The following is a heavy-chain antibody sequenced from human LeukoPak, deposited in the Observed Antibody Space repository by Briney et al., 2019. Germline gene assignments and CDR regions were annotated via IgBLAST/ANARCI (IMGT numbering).Heavy chain of an antibody. V-gene: IGHV3-53*01. D-gene: IGHD5-12*01. CDR3: ARVVATIIPHYFDY. CDR2: IYSGGST. J-gene: IGHJ4*02. CDR1: GFTVSSNY. Sequence: PGGSLRLSCAASGFTVSSNYMSWVRQAPGKGLEWVSVIYSGGSTYYADSVKGRFTISRDNSKNTLYLQMNSLRAEDTAAYYCARVVATIIPHYFDYWGQGTLVTVSS.